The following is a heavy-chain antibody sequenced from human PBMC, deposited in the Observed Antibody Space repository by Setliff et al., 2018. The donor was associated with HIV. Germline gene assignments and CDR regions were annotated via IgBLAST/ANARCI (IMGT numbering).Heavy chain of an antibody. D-gene: IGHD3-3*01. V-gene: IGHV4-59*01. CDR3: ARIFGDQGYYYGMDV. J-gene: IGHJ6*02. Sequence: SETLSLTCTVSGGSISSYYWSWIRQPPGKGLEWIGYIYYSGSTNYNPSLKSRLTMSVETSKNQFSLRLSSVIAADTAVYYCARIFGDQGYYYGMDVWGQGTTVTVSS. CDR2: IYYSGST. CDR1: GGSISSYY.